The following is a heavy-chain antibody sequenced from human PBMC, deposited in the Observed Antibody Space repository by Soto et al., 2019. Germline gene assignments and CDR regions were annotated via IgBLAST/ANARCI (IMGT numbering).Heavy chain of an antibody. CDR1: GYTFTSYY. CDR3: ARDFFAGARSGLFLDAFDI. D-gene: IGHD5-12*01. J-gene: IGHJ3*02. Sequence: ASVKVSCKASGYTFTSYYMHWVRQAPVQGLEWMGIINPSGGSTSYAQKFQGRVTMTRDTSTSTVYMELSSLRSEDTAVYYCARDFFAGARSGLFLDAFDIWGQGTMVTVSS. CDR2: INPSGGST. V-gene: IGHV1-46*01.